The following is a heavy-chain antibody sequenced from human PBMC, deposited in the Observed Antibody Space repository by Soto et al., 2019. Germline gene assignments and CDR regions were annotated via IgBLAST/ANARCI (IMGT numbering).Heavy chain of an antibody. CDR3: TGGTNAIRGVTMSLDAFDI. J-gene: IGHJ3*02. Sequence: ASETLSLTCGLYGGSFSAHYWTWIRQSPGKGLEWIGEINHSGSTNYNPSLKSRLTISVDTSKNQFSLMLSSMTAADTAVYYCTGGTNAIRGVTMSLDAFDIWGQGTVVT. V-gene: IGHV4-34*01. D-gene: IGHD3-10*01. CDR1: GGSFSAHY. CDR2: INHSGST.